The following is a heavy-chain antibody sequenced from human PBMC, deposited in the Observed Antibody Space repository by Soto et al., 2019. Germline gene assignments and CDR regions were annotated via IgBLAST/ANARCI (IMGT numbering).Heavy chain of an antibody. CDR1: GGSINRFY. D-gene: IGHD3-16*01. Sequence: LSLSCTVSGGSINRFYWSWIRQTPGKGLEYIGYIYYSGSTTYNPSLKRRVTISVDTSKSQFSLKLSSVTAADTAVYYCARSRNFDYAFYWGQGALVTVSS. CDR3: ARSRNFDYAFY. J-gene: IGHJ4*02. CDR2: IYYSGST. V-gene: IGHV4-59*01.